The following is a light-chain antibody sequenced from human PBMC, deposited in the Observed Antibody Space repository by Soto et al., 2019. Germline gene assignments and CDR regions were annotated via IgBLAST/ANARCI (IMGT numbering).Light chain of an antibody. V-gene: IGKV3-15*01. J-gene: IGKJ1*01. Sequence: EIVMTQSPATLSVSPGERATLSCRASQSVSDKLAWYQQKPGQAPRLLIYHASTRATGIPARFSGSESGTEFTLTISSLQSEDFAVYSCQQYNNCSPWTFGQGTKVDI. CDR3: QQYNNCSPWT. CDR1: QSVSDK. CDR2: HAS.